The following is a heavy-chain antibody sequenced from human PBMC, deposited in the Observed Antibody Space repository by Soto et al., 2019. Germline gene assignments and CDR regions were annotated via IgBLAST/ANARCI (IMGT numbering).Heavy chain of an antibody. CDR3: ARLGYDFWSGSFSH. CDR1: GGSISSSSYY. CDR2: IYYSGST. J-gene: IGHJ4*02. D-gene: IGHD3-3*01. Sequence: SETLSLTCTVSGGSISSSSYYWGWIRQPPGKGLEWIGSIYYSGSTYYNPSLKSRVTISVDTSKNQFSLKLSSVTAADTAVYYCARLGYDFWSGSFSHWGQGTLVTVSS. V-gene: IGHV4-39*01.